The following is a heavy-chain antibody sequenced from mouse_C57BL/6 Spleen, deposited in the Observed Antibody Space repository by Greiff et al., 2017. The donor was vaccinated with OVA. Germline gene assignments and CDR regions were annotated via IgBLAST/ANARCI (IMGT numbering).Heavy chain of an antibody. D-gene: IGHD4-1*01. CDR3: ARDPGAWFAY. CDR1: GYTFTSYW. Sequence: QVQLQQSGAELVKPGASVKLSCKASGYTFTSYWMHWVKQRPGQGLEWIGMIHPNSGSTNYNEKFKSKATLTVDKSSSTAYMQLSSLTSEDSAVYYCARDPGAWFAYWGQGTLVTVSA. J-gene: IGHJ3*01. V-gene: IGHV1-64*01. CDR2: IHPNSGST.